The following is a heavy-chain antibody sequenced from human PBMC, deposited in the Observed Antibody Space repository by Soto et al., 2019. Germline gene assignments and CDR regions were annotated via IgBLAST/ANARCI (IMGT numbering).Heavy chain of an antibody. D-gene: IGHD6-13*01. Sequence: PSETLSLTCSVSGGSVSSGSYYWSWIRQPPGKGLEWIGYIYYSGSTNYNPSLKSRVTISVDTSKNQFSLKLSSVTAADTAVYYCATSVAAGKSFSDQWGKGPLVTDSS. CDR1: GGSVSSGSYY. J-gene: IGHJ1*01. CDR3: ATSVAAGKSFSDQ. V-gene: IGHV4-61*01. CDR2: IYYSGST.